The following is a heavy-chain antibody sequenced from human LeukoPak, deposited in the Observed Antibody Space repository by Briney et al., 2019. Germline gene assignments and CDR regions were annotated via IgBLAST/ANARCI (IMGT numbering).Heavy chain of an antibody. V-gene: IGHV4-34*01. CDR3: ASSQGCSGGSCYSDWFDP. CDR2: INHSGST. D-gene: IGHD2-15*01. CDR1: GGSFSGYY. Sequence: PSETLSLTCAVYGGSFSGYYWSWIRQPPGKGLGWIGEINHSGSTNYNPSLKSRITISVDTSKNQFSLKLSSVTAADTAVYYCASSQGCSGGSCYSDWFDPWGQGTLVTVSS. J-gene: IGHJ5*02.